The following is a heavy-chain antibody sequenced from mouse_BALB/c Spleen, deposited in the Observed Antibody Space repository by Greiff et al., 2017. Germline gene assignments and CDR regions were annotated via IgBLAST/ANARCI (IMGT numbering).Heavy chain of an antibody. J-gene: IGHJ2*01. V-gene: IGHV5-6-5*01. D-gene: IGHD2-4*01. Sequence: EVQGVESGGGLVKPGGSLKLSCAASGFTFSSYAMSWVRQTPEKRLEWVASISSGGSTYYPDSVKGRFTISRDNARNILYLQMSSLRSEDTAMYYCAREGYYDSYYFDYWGQGTTLTVSS. CDR2: ISSGGST. CDR1: GFTFSSYA. CDR3: AREGYYDSYYFDY.